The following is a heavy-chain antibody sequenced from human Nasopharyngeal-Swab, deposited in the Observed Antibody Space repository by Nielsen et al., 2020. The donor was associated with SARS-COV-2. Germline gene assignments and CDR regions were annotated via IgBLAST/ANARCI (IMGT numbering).Heavy chain of an antibody. V-gene: IGHV1-8*03. CDR1: GYTFTSYD. Sequence: ASVKVSCKASGYTFTSYDINWVRQATAQGLEWMGWMNPNSGNTGYAQKFQGRATITRNTSISPAYMELSSLRSEDTAVYYCARGHVLRFLEWPQGAVYYYGMDVWGQGTTVTVSS. J-gene: IGHJ6*02. D-gene: IGHD3-3*01. CDR3: ARGHVLRFLEWPQGAVYYYGMDV. CDR2: MNPNSGNT.